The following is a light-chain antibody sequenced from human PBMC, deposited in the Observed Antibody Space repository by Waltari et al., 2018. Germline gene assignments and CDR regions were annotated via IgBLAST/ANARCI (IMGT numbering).Light chain of an antibody. J-gene: IGLJ2*01. CDR1: NSNIGSNS. V-gene: IGLV1-44*01. CDR2: RSS. Sequence: QSVVTQPPSASGTPGQRVTISCSGSNSNIGSNSVNWYQHLPGTAPRLLIYRSSKRPSRVPERLSGSKSGTSDSLAISGLQSEDEADYYCAAWDDTLSGVVVGGGTKLTVL. CDR3: AAWDDTLSGVV.